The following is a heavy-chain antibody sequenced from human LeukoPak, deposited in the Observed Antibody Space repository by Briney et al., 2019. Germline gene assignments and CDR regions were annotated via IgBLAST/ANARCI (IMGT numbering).Heavy chain of an antibody. V-gene: IGHV5-51*01. CDR3: ARFCCSSTSKSFNYYYYGMDV. CDR2: IYPGDSDT. CDR1: GYSFTSYW. Sequence: GESLKISCKGSGYSFTSYWIGWVRQMPGKGLEWMGIIYPGDSDTRYSPSFQGQVTISADKSISTAYLQWSGLKASDTAMYYCARFCCSSTSKSFNYYYYGMDVWGQGTTVTVSS. J-gene: IGHJ6*02. D-gene: IGHD2-2*01.